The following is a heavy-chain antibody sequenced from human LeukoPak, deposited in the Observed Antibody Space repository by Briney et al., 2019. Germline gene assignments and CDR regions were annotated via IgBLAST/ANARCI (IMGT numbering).Heavy chain of an antibody. CDR1: GGSISSYY. D-gene: IGHD5-24*01. Sequence: SVTLSLTCTVSGGSISSYYWSWIRQPPGKGLEWIGYIYYSGSTNYNPSLKSRVTISVDTSKNQFSLKLSSVTAADTAVYYCARDRAPRDGYSHFDYWGQGTLVTVSS. J-gene: IGHJ4*02. CDR3: ARDRAPRDGYSHFDY. CDR2: IYYSGST. V-gene: IGHV4-59*01.